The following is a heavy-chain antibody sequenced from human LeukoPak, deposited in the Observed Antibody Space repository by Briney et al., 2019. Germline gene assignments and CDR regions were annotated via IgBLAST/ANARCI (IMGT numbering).Heavy chain of an antibody. D-gene: IGHD2-8*01. CDR3: ARDGYRTNGLCLTHKFDS. CDR2: INPNSGGT. CDR1: GYIFSGYY. V-gene: IGHV1-2*02. Sequence: GASVKVSCKASGYIFSGYYIHWVRQAPGQGLEWMGWINPNSGGTNYAQKFQGRVTMTRDTSISTAYMELSRLRSDDTAVYYCARDGYRTNGLCLTHKFDSWGQGTLVTVSS. J-gene: IGHJ4*02.